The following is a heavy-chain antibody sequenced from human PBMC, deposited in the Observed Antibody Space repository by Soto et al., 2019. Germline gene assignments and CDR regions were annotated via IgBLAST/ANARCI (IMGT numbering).Heavy chain of an antibody. CDR2: INPDTGGT. D-gene: IGHD6-13*01. CDR3: ARAVSRDGSSWYRGAYDS. J-gene: IGHJ4*02. CDR1: GYSFTAYY. V-gene: IGHV1-2*02. Sequence: QVQLMQSGAEVKKSGASVKVSCKASGYSFTAYYIHWVRQAPGQGLEWMGWINPDTGGTDYAQKFGDRVTMTRDTSATTAYLQMTTLQRSDTAVYYCARAVSRDGSSWYRGAYDSWGQGTLVTVSS.